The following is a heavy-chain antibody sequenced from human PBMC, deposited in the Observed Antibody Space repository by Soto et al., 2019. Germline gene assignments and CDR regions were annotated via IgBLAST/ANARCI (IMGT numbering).Heavy chain of an antibody. Sequence: SETLSLTCAVYGRSFSGHSWTGILQSPGKGLEWIGDINHSGRVNYSPSLKSRVTISLDTSKNQLSLTRSAVTAADTAMYYCSTRAYDTNGYYRFDPWGQGTLVTVSA. J-gene: IGHJ5*01. D-gene: IGHD3-22*01. CDR1: GRSFSGHS. V-gene: IGHV4-34*01. CDR3: STRAYDTNGYYRFDP. CDR2: INHSGRV.